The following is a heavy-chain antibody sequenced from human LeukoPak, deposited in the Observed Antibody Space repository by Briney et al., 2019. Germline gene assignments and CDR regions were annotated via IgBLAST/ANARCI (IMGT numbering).Heavy chain of an antibody. J-gene: IGHJ2*01. CDR1: GFTVSSNY. Sequence: GGSLRLSCAASGFTVSSNYMSWVRQAPGKGLEWVSLIFGGGSTYFADSVRGRFSISRDNSKNTLFLHVNSMRAEDTAVYYCAREGLTLGPNRWYLDLWGRGTLVTVSS. V-gene: IGHV3-66*01. CDR2: IFGGGST. D-gene: IGHD1-26*01. CDR3: AREGLTLGPNRWYLDL.